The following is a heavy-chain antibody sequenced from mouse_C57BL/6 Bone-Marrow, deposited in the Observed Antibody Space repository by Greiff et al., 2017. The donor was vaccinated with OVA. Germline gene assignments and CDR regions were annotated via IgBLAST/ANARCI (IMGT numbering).Heavy chain of an antibody. Sequence: LQESGPELVKPGASVKISCKASGYSFTDYNMNWVKQSNGKSLEWIGVINPNYGTTSYNQKFKGKATLTVDQSSSTAYMQLNSLTSEDSAVYYCARPSYYYGSSYGYAMDYWGQGTSVTVSS. V-gene: IGHV1-39*01. J-gene: IGHJ4*01. CDR3: ARPSYYYGSSYGYAMDY. D-gene: IGHD1-1*01. CDR2: INPNYGTT. CDR1: GYSFTDYN.